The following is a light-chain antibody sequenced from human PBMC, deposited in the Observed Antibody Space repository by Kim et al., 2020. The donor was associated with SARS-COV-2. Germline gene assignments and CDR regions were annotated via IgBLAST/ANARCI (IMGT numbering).Light chain of an antibody. V-gene: IGKV1-39*01. CDR3: QQTYTSWT. J-gene: IGKJ1*01. CDR2: GAS. Sequence: SASVGDRVTITCPASQRIASYLHWYQQKPGKAPNLLIYGASSLQSGVPSRFSGSGSGTDFTLTISSLHPEDFATYYCQQTYTSWTFGPGTKVDIK. CDR1: QRIASY.